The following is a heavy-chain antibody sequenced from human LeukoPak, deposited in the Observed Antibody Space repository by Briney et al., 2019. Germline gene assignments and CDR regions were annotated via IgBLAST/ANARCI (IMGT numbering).Heavy chain of an antibody. CDR3: ARGRGIFGVVTPYYYYGMDV. Sequence: SETLSLTCAVYGGSFSGYYWSWIRQPPGKGLEWIGEINHSGSTNYNPSLKSRVTISVDTSKNHFSLKLSSVTAADTAVYYCARGRGIFGVVTPYYYYGMDVWGQGTTVTVSS. CDR1: GGSFSGYY. J-gene: IGHJ6*02. V-gene: IGHV4-34*01. CDR2: INHSGST. D-gene: IGHD3-3*01.